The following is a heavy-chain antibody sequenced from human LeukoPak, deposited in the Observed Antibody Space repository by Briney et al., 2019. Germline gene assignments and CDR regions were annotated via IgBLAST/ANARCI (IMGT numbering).Heavy chain of an antibody. CDR2: INPNSGGT. J-gene: IGHJ4*02. Sequence: ASVKVSCKASGYTFTGYYMHWVRQAPGQGLEWMGWINPNSGGTNYAQKFQGRVTMTRDTSISTAYMGLSRLRSDDTAVYYCARELRSGPADYPGDYWGQGTLVTVSS. V-gene: IGHV1-2*02. D-gene: IGHD4/OR15-4a*01. CDR3: ARELRSGPADYPGDY. CDR1: GYTFTGYY.